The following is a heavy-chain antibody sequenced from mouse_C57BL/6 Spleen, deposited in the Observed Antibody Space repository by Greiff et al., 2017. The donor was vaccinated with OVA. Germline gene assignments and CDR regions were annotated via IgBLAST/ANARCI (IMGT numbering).Heavy chain of an antibody. D-gene: IGHD1-1*01. V-gene: IGHV5-9-1*02. CDR2: ISSGGDYI. Sequence: EVNVVESGEGLVKPGGSLKLSCAASGFTFSSYAMSWVRQTPEKRLEWVAYISSGGDYIYYADTVKGRFTISRDNARNTLYLQMSSLKSEDTAMYYCTREDYGSSYDAMDYWGQGTSVTVSS. CDR3: TREDYGSSYDAMDY. CDR1: GFTFSSYA. J-gene: IGHJ4*01.